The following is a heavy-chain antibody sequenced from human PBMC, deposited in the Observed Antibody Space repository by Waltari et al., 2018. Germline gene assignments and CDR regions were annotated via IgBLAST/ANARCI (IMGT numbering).Heavy chain of an antibody. CDR2: ITSSSSAI. J-gene: IGHJ4*02. D-gene: IGHD3-22*01. CDR1: GFTFSSYS. Sequence: EVQLVESGGDLVRPGGSLRLSCAGSGFTFSSYSMHWVRQAPGKGLEWISFITSSSSAIYYADSVKGRFTISRDNAKNSLYLQMNSLRAEDTAVYYCARDGRLGDNSPGDYWGQGTLVTVSS. CDR3: ARDGRLGDNSPGDY. V-gene: IGHV3-48*01.